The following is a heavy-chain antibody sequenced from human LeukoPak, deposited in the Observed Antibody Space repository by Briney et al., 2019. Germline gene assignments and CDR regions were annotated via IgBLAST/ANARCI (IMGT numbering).Heavy chain of an antibody. V-gene: IGHV1-69*04. CDR3: ARDIAAAGTYGY. J-gene: IGHJ4*02. Sequence: SVTVSFKASGGTFSSYAISWVRQAPGQGLEWMGRIIPILGIANYAQKFQGRVTITADKSTSTAYMELSSLRSEDTAVYYCARDIAAAGTYGYWGQGTLVTVSS. CDR1: GGTFSSYA. D-gene: IGHD6-13*01. CDR2: IIPILGIA.